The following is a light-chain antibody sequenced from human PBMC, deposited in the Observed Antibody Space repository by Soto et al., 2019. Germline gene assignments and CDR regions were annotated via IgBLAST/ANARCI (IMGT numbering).Light chain of an antibody. CDR3: QQYHNWTPQYT. CDR1: QSVASN. J-gene: IGKJ2*01. CDR2: GAS. V-gene: IGKV3-15*01. Sequence: EIVMTQSPASLSVSPGDGATLSCRASQSVASNVAWYQQKPGQGPRLLIHGASTRAAGVPARFSGSGSGTEFTLTISSLQSEDFAVYYCQQYHNWTPQYTFGQGTKLQIK.